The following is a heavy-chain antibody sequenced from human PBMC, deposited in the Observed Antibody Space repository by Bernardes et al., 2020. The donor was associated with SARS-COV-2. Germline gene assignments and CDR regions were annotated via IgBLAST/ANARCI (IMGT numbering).Heavy chain of an antibody. J-gene: IGHJ4*02. CDR3: AGRITLFGVITGFFDR. D-gene: IGHD3-3*01. CDR2: FDSEDGQT. Sequence: ASVKVSCKVSGYSLTELPIHWVRQAPGKGPEWMGGFDSEDGQTINAQKFQGRVTMIEDTSTDTAYMELNSLRSEDTAVYFGAGRITLFGVITGFFDRWGQGTLVTVSS. V-gene: IGHV1-24*01. CDR1: GYSLTELP.